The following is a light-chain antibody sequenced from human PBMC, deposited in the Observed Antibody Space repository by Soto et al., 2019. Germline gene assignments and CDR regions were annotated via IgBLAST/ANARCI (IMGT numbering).Light chain of an antibody. CDR3: QQSNDLVS. Sequence: DIQLTQSPSTLSASVRDRVTITCRASQTISSWLAWFQQRPGRAPKFLIYKASSLKNGVPLRFSGSGSGTDFSFTISSLQPEDIATYYCQQSNDLVSFGQGTRLEIK. CDR1: QTISSW. J-gene: IGKJ5*01. CDR2: KAS. V-gene: IGKV1-5*03.